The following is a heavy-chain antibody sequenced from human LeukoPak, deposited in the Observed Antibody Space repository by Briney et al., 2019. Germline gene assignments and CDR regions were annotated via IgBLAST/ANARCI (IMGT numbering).Heavy chain of an antibody. CDR3: ARSSSSGDFDC. V-gene: IGHV4-39*07. Sequence: PSETLSLTCTVSGGSISSSSYYWGWIRQPPGKGLEWIGSIYYSGSTYYNPSLKSRVTISVDTSKNQFSLKLSSVTAADTAVYYCARSSSSGDFDCWGQGTLVTVSS. J-gene: IGHJ4*02. CDR2: IYYSGST. D-gene: IGHD6-13*01. CDR1: GGSISSSSYY.